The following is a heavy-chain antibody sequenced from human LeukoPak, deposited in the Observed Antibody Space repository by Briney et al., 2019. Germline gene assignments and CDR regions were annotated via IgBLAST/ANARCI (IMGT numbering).Heavy chain of an antibody. CDR2: VYYRGST. J-gene: IGHJ4*02. Sequence: GSLRLSCAASGFTFSSYNLIWVRQPPGKGLEWIGNVYYRGSTYYNPSLKSRVSISVDMSGKLFSLRLASVTAADTAMYYCTRVDYRDRRGYFDFWGQGTVVAVSS. D-gene: IGHD3-22*01. V-gene: IGHV4-4*02. CDR1: GFTFSSYNL. CDR3: TRVDYRDRRGYFDF.